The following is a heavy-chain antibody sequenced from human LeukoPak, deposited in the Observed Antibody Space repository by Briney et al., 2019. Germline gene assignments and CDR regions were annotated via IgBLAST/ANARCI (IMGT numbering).Heavy chain of an antibody. J-gene: IGHJ4*02. CDR1: GGSISSSSYY. V-gene: IGHV4-39*07. CDR3: AKDLLLWFGELSPSFDY. CDR2: IHYSGST. Sequence: PSETLSLTCTVSGGSISSSSYYWAWIRQPPGKGLEWIGSIHYSGSTYYNPSLQSRVTISIDTSKNQFSLKLRFVTAADTAVYYCAKDLLLWFGELSPSFDYWGQGTLVTVSS. D-gene: IGHD3-10*01.